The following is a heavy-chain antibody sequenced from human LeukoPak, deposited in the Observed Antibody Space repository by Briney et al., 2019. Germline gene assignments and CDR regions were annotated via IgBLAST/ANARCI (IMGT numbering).Heavy chain of an antibody. CDR2: IWYDGSNK. CDR1: GFTFSSYG. D-gene: IGHD6-19*01. J-gene: IGHJ4*02. Sequence: GRSLRLSCAASGFTFSSYGMQWVRQAPGKGLEWVAVIWYDGSNKYYADSVKGRFTISRDNSKNTLYLQMNSLRAEDTAVYYCARDLGPAPGISVGGSGFGYWGQGTLVTVSS. V-gene: IGHV3-33*01. CDR3: ARDLGPAPGISVGGSGFGY.